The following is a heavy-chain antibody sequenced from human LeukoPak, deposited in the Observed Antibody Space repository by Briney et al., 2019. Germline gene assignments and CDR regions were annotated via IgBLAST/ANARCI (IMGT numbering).Heavy chain of an antibody. CDR1: GGSISSGDYY. CDR2: IYYSGST. Sequence: SETLSLTCTVSGGSISSGDYYWSWIRQPPGKGLEWIGYIYYSGSTYYNPSLKSRVTISVDTSKNQLSLKLSSVTAADTAVYYCARARYYDFWSGYYTGPLAFDIWGQGTMVTVSS. V-gene: IGHV4-30-4*08. D-gene: IGHD3-3*01. J-gene: IGHJ3*02. CDR3: ARARYYDFWSGYYTGPLAFDI.